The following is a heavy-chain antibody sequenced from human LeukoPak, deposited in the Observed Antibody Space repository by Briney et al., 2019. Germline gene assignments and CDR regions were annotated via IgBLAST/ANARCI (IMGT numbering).Heavy chain of an antibody. Sequence: ASVKVSCKASGYTFTSYYMHWVRQAPGQGLEWMGWIDTSNGATNYAQKYQGRVTMTRDTSISTAYMELSRLRSNDTAVYYCARDQGYYDFWSGYPYDAFDIWGQGTMVTVSS. J-gene: IGHJ3*02. D-gene: IGHD3-3*01. CDR2: IDTSNGAT. CDR3: ARDQGYYDFWSGYPYDAFDI. V-gene: IGHV1-2*02. CDR1: GYTFTSYY.